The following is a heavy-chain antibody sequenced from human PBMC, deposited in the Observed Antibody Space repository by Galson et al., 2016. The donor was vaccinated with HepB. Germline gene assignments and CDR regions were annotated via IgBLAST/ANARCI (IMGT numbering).Heavy chain of an antibody. V-gene: IGHV4-39*01. Sequence: LSLTCTVSGGSITSNTNYWGWIRQPPGKGLEWIGNIYYSGSTYYNASLKSRVTISVDTSKNQFSLKLSSVTAADTALYYCARHNPLKGVYWGQGTLVTVSS. CDR1: GGSITSNTNY. J-gene: IGHJ4*02. CDR3: ARHNPLKGVY. D-gene: IGHD1-14*01. CDR2: IYYSGST.